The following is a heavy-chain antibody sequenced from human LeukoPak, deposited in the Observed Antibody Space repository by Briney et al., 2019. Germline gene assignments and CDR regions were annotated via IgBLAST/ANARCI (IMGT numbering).Heavy chain of an antibody. D-gene: IGHD3-10*01. V-gene: IGHV4-39*07. CDR2: IYYSGST. CDR1: GGSISSSNYY. Sequence: SETLSLTCTVSGGSISSSNYYWGCIRQPPGEGLECIGSIYYSGSTYYNPSLNSRVTISVDKSKNQFSLKLSSVTAADTAVYYCARKYYPNWFDPWGQGTLVTVSS. CDR3: ARKYYPNWFDP. J-gene: IGHJ5*02.